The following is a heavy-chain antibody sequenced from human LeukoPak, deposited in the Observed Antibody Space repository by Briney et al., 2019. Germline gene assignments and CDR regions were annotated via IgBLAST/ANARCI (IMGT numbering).Heavy chain of an antibody. Sequence: GGSLRLSCAASGFTFSSYAMHWVRQTPGKGLEWVTLISYDGSNKYYADSVKGRFTISRDDAKNSLHLQMNSLRVEDTAVYFCARGLQYNDAFDIWGQGTMVAVSS. J-gene: IGHJ3*02. D-gene: IGHD1-1*01. V-gene: IGHV3-30-3*01. CDR2: ISYDGSNK. CDR1: GFTFSSYA. CDR3: ARGLQYNDAFDI.